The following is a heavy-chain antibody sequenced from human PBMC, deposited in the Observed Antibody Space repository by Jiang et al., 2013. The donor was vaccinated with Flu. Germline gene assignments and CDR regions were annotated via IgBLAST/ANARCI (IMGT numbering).Heavy chain of an antibody. D-gene: IGHD3-22*01. V-gene: IGHV4-4*09. CDR2: IYTSGST. CDR1: GGSISSYY. CDR3: ARGTSWMDYDSSGYPDSNWYFDL. J-gene: IGHJ2*01. Sequence: GSGLVKPSETLSLTCTVSGGSISSYYWSWIRQPPGKGLEWIGYIYTSGSTNYNPSLKSRVTISVDTSKNQFSLKLSSVTAADTAVYYCARGTSWMDYDSSGYPDSNWYFDLWGRGTLVTVSS.